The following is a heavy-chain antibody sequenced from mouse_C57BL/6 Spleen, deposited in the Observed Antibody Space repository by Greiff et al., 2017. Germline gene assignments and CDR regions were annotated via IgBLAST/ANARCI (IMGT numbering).Heavy chain of an antibody. Sequence: VQLQQPGAELVKPGASVKLSCKASGYTFTSYWMHWVKQRPGQGLEWIGMIHPNSGSTNYNEKFKSKATLTVDKSSSTAYKQLSSLTSEDSAVYYCARDYGSSYGYFDVWGTGTTVTVSS. CDR2: IHPNSGST. V-gene: IGHV1-64*01. J-gene: IGHJ1*03. D-gene: IGHD1-1*01. CDR1: GYTFTSYW. CDR3: ARDYGSSYGYFDV.